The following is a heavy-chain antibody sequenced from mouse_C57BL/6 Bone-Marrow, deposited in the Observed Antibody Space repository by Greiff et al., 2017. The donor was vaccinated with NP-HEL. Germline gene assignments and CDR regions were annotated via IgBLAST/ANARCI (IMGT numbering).Heavy chain of an antibody. CDR3: ARKRIYYGPPEFAY. D-gene: IGHD2-1*01. V-gene: IGHV2-2*01. Sequence: VQLQQSGPGLVQPSQSLSITCTVSGFSLTSYGVHWVRQSPGKGLEWLGVIWSGGSTDYNAAFISRLSISKDNSKSQVFFKMNSLQADDTAIYYCARKRIYYGPPEFAYWGQGTLVTVSA. CDR1: GFSLTSYG. CDR2: IWSGGST. J-gene: IGHJ3*01.